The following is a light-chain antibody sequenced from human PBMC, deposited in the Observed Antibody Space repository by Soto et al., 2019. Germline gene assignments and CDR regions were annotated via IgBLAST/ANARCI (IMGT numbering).Light chain of an antibody. V-gene: IGKV1-5*03. CDR3: QQYKDYPVP. CDR1: QSISAW. CDR2: RAS. Sequence: DIQMAQSPSTLSASVGARVTITCRASQSISAWLAWYQQKPGKVPKLLIYRASTLESGVPSRFSGSESGTEFTLTISSLQPDDFATYYCQQYKDYPVPFGQGTKV. J-gene: IGKJ1*01.